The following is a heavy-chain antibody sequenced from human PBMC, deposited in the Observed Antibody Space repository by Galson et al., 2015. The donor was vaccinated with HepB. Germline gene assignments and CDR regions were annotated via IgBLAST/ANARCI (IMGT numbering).Heavy chain of an antibody. CDR1: GFTFSSYG. V-gene: IGHV3-30*18. J-gene: IGHJ6*02. CDR3: AKGSQSSGWYTPFYYYYGMDV. Sequence: SLRLSCAASGFTFSSYGMHWVRQAPGKGLEWVAVISYDGSNKYYADSVKGRFAISRDNSKNTLYLQMNSLRAEDTAVYYCAKGSQSSGWYTPFYYYYGMDVWGQGTTVTVSS. CDR2: ISYDGSNK. D-gene: IGHD6-19*01.